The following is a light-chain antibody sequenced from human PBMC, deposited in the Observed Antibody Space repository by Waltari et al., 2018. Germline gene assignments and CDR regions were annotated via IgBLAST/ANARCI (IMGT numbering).Light chain of an antibody. V-gene: IGKV3-11*01. Sequence: DIVLTQSPATLSLSPGERATLSCRASQSVANFLAWYQQKPGQAPRLLIYDVSNRATDIPARFSGSGFATDFTLTISDVEPEDIAVYYCQQCNKWPLTFGGGTKVEIK. CDR3: QQCNKWPLT. CDR2: DVS. CDR1: QSVANF. J-gene: IGKJ4*01.